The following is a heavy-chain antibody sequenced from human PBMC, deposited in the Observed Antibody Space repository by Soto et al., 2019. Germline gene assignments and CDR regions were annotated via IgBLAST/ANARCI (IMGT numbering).Heavy chain of an antibody. CDR3: ARGCPTMVRGVIPPLGWFAP. CDR2: INHSGST. J-gene: IGHJ5*02. D-gene: IGHD3-10*01. V-gene: IGHV4-34*01. Sequence: SETLYLTCAVYGGSSSGYYWSCIRQPPGKGLEWIGEINHSGSTNYNPSLKSRVTISVDTSKNQFSLKLSSVTAADTAVYYCARGCPTMVRGVIPPLGWFAPWAQGTLVTVS. CDR1: GGSSSGYY.